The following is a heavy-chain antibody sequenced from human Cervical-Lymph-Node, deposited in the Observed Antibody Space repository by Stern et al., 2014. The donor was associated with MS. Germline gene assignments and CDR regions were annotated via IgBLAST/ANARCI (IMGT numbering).Heavy chain of an antibody. D-gene: IGHD5-18*01. CDR3: ARDAVGSYGYFGRENWFDP. J-gene: IGHJ5*02. CDR1: GYTFTSYG. V-gene: IGHV1-18*04. CDR2: ISRYHGNT. Sequence: VQLVESGAEVKKPGASVKVSCKASGYTFTSYGISWVRQAPGQGLEWMAWISRYHGNTNYAQKLQGRVTMTTDTSTSTAYMELRSLRSDDTAVYYCARDAVGSYGYFGRENWFDPWGQGTLVTVSS.